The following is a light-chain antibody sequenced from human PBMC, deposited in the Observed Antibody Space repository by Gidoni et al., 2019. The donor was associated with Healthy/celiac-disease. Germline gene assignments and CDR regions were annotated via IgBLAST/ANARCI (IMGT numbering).Light chain of an antibody. CDR2: GAS. CDR3: QQYGSSRWT. CDR1: QSVSSSY. J-gene: IGKJ1*01. Sequence: DIVLTQSPGTLSLSQGERATLSCRASQSVSSSYLAWYQQKPGQAPRLLIYGASSRATGIPDMFSCSCSGTDFTLTISRLEPEDFAVYYCQQYGSSRWTFGQGTKVEIK. V-gene: IGKV3-20*01.